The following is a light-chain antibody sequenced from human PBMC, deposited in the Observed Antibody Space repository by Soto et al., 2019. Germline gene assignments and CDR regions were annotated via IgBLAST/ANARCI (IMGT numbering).Light chain of an antibody. CDR1: SSDVGGYNY. CDR2: DVS. CDR3: SSYTSSGTVL. V-gene: IGLV2-14*01. Sequence: QSALTQPASVSGSPGQSITISCTGTSSDVGGYNYVSWYQQHPGKAPKFMIYDVSTRPSGVSNRFSGSKSGNTASLTISGLQAEDEADYYCSSYTSSGTVLFGGGTKVT. J-gene: IGLJ2*01.